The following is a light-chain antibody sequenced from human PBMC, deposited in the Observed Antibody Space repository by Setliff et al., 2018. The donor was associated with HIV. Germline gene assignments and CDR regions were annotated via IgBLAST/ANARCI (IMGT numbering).Light chain of an antibody. CDR2: DVS. Sequence: QSVLTQPASVSGSPGQSITISCAGTGSAVGGCNYVSWYQQHPGKAPKLMIYDVSNRPSGVSNRFSGSKSGHTASLTISGLQAEDEADYYCSSYTSSNTGVFGTGTKVTVL. J-gene: IGLJ1*01. V-gene: IGLV2-14*03. CDR3: SSYTSSNTGV. CDR1: GSAVGGCNY.